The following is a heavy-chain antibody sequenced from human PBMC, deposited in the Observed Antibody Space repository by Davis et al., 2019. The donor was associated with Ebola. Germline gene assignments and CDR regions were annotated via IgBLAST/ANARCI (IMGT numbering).Heavy chain of an antibody. CDR2: INEDGSEK. CDR3: ARGGGTSIDY. CDR1: GFTFSRYW. V-gene: IGHV3-7*01. D-gene: IGHD3-3*01. J-gene: IGHJ4*02. Sequence: GESLKISCAASGFTFSRYWVSWVRQAPGKGLEWVAKINEDGSEKFYVDSVKGRFTISRDNAKNSLYLQINSPRAEDTAVYNCARGGGTSIDYWGQGTLVTVSS.